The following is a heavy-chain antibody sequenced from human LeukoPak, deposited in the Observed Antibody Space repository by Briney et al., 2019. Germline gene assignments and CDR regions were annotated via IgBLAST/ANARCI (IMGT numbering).Heavy chain of an antibody. Sequence: SETLSLTCTVSGGSISSGGYYWSWIRQHPGKGLEWIGYIYYSGSTYYNPSLKSRVTISVDRSKNQFSLKLSSVTAADTAVYYCARDVFGYCSSTSCYEGHNWFDPWGQGTLVSVSS. J-gene: IGHJ5*02. CDR2: IYYSGST. V-gene: IGHV4-31*03. CDR3: ARDVFGYCSSTSCYEGHNWFDP. D-gene: IGHD2-2*03. CDR1: GGSISSGGYY.